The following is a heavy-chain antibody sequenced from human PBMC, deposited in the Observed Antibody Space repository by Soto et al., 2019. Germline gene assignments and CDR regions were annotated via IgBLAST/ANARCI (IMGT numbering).Heavy chain of an antibody. CDR3: ARDTNTRYYDILTGSSYYYYYGMDV. CDR2: INPNSGGT. J-gene: IGHJ6*02. Sequence: ASVKVSCKASGYTFTGYYMHWVRQAPGQGLEWMGWINPNSGGTNYAQKFQGWVTMTRDTSISTAYMELRSLRSDDTAVYYCARDTNTRYYDILTGSSYYYYYGMDVWGQGTTVTVSS. V-gene: IGHV1-2*04. CDR1: GYTFTGYY. D-gene: IGHD3-9*01.